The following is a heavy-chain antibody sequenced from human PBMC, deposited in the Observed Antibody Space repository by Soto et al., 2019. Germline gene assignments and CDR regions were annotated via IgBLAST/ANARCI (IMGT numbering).Heavy chain of an antibody. CDR3: ARDQMLVAAAVGNAFDI. CDR1: GGTFSSCA. J-gene: IGHJ3*02. Sequence: QVQLVQSGAEVKKPGSSVKVSCKASGGTFSSCAISWVRQAPGQGLEWMGGIIPIFGTANYAQKFQGRVTITADESTSTAYMELSSLRSEDTAVYYCARDQMLVAAAVGNAFDIWGQGTMVTVSS. D-gene: IGHD6-13*01. CDR2: IIPIFGTA. V-gene: IGHV1-69*01.